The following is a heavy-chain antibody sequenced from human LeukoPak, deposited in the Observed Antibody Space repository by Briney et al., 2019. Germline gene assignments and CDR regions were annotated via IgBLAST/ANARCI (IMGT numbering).Heavy chain of an antibody. CDR3: ARHDSITRARNWFDP. V-gene: IGHV5-51*01. Sequence: GESLKISCKGSGYSFTNSWIGWVRQIPGKGLEWMGIIYPGDSDTRYSPSFQGQVTISADKSISTAYLQWSSLEASDTAIYYCARHDSITRARNWFDPWGQGTLVTVSS. CDR1: GYSFTNSW. CDR2: IYPGDSDT. J-gene: IGHJ5*02. D-gene: IGHD3-10*01.